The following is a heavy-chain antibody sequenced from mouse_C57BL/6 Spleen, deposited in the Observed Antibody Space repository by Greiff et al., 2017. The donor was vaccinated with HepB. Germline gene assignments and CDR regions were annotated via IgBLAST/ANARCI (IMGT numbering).Heavy chain of an antibody. CDR1: GYTFTEYT. D-gene: IGHD1-1*01. CDR2: FYPGSGSI. CDR3: ARHAIYYYGSSRAWFAY. V-gene: IGHV1-62-2*01. Sequence: VQLQQSGAELVKPGASVKLSCKASGYTFTEYTIHWVKQRSGQGLEWIGWFYPGSGSIKYNEKFKDKATLTADKSSSTVYMELSRLTSEDSAVYFCARHAIYYYGSSRAWFAYWGQGTLVTVSA. J-gene: IGHJ3*01.